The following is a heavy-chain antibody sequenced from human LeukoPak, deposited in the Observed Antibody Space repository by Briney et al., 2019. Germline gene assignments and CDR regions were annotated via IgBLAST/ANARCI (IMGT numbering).Heavy chain of an antibody. J-gene: IGHJ4*02. CDR2: ISSSGSTI. V-gene: IGHV3-48*03. CDR1: GFTFSSYA. Sequence: PGASLRLSCAASGFTFSSYAMSWVRQAPGKGLEWVSYISSSGSTIYYADYVKGRFTISRDNAKNSLYLQMNSLRAEDTAVYYCASGGWNYVFNYWGQGTLLTVSS. CDR3: ASGGWNYVFNY. D-gene: IGHD1-7*01.